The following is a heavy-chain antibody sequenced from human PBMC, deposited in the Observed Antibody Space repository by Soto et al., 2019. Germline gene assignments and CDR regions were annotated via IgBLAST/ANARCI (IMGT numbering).Heavy chain of an antibody. V-gene: IGHV3-21*01. CDR2: ISSSSSYI. CDR3: ARESCSGGSCYSGYYYYGMDV. CDR1: GFTFSSYS. D-gene: IGHD2-15*01. J-gene: IGHJ6*02. Sequence: GGSLRLSCAASGFTFSSYSMNWVRQAPGKGLEWVSSISSSSSYIYYADSVKGRFTISRDNAKNSLYLQMNSLRAEDTAVYYCARESCSGGSCYSGYYYYGMDVWCQGTTVTVSS.